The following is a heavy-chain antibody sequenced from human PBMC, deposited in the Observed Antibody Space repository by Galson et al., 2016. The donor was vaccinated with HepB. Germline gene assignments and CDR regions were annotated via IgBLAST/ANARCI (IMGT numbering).Heavy chain of an antibody. D-gene: IGHD3-10*01. CDR1: GFTFSSYG. Sequence: SLRLSCAASGFTFSSYGMHWVRQAPGKGLEWVAAISYDGSLKYYADSVEGRFTISRDNSKNTLYLQMNSLRAEDTAVYYCARVGYNYGSGSYYNGDDWYFDLWGRGTLVIVSS. V-gene: IGHV3-30*03. CDR3: ARVGYNYGSGSYYNGDDWYFDL. J-gene: IGHJ2*01. CDR2: ISYDGSLK.